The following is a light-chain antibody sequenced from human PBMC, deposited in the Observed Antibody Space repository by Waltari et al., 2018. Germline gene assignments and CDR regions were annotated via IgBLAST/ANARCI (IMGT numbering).Light chain of an antibody. CDR1: PSDVGDFKP. CDR2: DVS. Sequence: SALTQPASVSASPGESIPISCTATPSDVGDFKPVPWYQQHPGNAPKFMIYDVSNRPSGVSHRFSGSKSGNTASLTISGLQAEDEAVYYCSSFTTSSTLLFGGGTKLTVL. CDR3: SSFTTSSTLL. V-gene: IGLV2-14*03. J-gene: IGLJ2*01.